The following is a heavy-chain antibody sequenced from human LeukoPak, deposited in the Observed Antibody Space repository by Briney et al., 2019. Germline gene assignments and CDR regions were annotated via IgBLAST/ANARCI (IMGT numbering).Heavy chain of an antibody. CDR3: VRDRTTRYSGYDWTFDY. Sequence: GGSLRLSCVVSGFTFSSYWMHWVRQGPGKGLVWVTRIDSGGSNTLYADSVRGRFTISRDNAKNTLYLQMNSLRAEDTAMYYCVRDRTTRYSGYDWTFDYWGQGTLVTVSS. V-gene: IGHV3-74*01. J-gene: IGHJ4*02. CDR2: IDSGGSNT. CDR1: GFTFSSYW. D-gene: IGHD5-12*01.